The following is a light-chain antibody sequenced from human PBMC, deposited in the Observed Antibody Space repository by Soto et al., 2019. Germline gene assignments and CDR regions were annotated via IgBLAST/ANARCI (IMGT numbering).Light chain of an antibody. Sequence: DTVLPQSPGTLSLSPGERATLSCRASQNVAKYLDWYQNKPGQATRLIIYEASNRDAGVPGRVSGSGSGTDFTLTITRLEPEDCALYYGHQRQRWPRTFGQGTKVDIK. V-gene: IGKV3-11*01. J-gene: IGKJ1*01. CDR1: QNVAKY. CDR3: HQRQRWPRT. CDR2: EAS.